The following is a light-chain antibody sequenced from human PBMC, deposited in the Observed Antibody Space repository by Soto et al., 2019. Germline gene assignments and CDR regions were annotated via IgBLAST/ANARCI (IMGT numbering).Light chain of an antibody. J-gene: IGKJ1*01. CDR1: QSVRSN. Sequence: EIVMTQSPVTLSVSPGERATLACGASQSVRSNLAWYQQKPGQTPRLLIYDASTRAAGIPARFSGSGSGTEFTLTISSLQSEDFAVYYCQQYNDLPRGTFGQGTKVEIK. CDR2: DAS. CDR3: QQYNDLPRGT. V-gene: IGKV3-15*01.